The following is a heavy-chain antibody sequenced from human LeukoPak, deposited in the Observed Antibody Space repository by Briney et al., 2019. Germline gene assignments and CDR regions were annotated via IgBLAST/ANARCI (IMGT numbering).Heavy chain of an antibody. J-gene: IGHJ4*02. CDR1: GFTFSSYS. CDR2: ISSSSSYI. Sequence: PGGSLRLSCAASGFTFSSYSMNWVRQAPGKGLEWVSSISSSSSYIYYADSVKGRFTISRDNAKNSLYLQMNSLRAEDTAVYYCAKDRSSDWYRFDYWGQGTLVTVSS. V-gene: IGHV3-21*01. D-gene: IGHD6-19*01. CDR3: AKDRSSDWYRFDY.